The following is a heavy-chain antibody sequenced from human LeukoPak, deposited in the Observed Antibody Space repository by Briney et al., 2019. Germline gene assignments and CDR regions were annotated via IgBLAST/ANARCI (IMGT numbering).Heavy chain of an antibody. D-gene: IGHD3-16*01. CDR2: ISYSGGI. J-gene: IGHJ4*02. V-gene: IGHV4-59*08. CDR1: GGSITGYY. Sequence: PSETLSLTCTVSGGSITGYYWSWIRQPPGKGLEWIGYISYSGGIKYNPSLNSRVTISVDTSKNHFSLKVRSVTAADRPVYYFSXXLYPGXXSTFYTGAFFDYWGQGTLVTVSS. CDR3: SXXLYPGXXSTFYTGAFFDY.